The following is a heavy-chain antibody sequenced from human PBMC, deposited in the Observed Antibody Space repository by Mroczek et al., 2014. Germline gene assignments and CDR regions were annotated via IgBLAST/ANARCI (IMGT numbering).Heavy chain of an antibody. CDR1: GGSISSSSYY. D-gene: IGHD2-2*02. CDR3: ASPTXIVVVPAAIRGDAFVX. CDR2: IYYSGST. V-gene: IGHV4-39*01. J-gene: IGHJ3*02. Sequence: QVQLQESGPGLVKPSETLSLTCTVSGGSISSSSYYWGWIRQPPGKGREWIGGIYYSGSTYYNPSLKSRVTTIRTTRPRTSSPSKLSSVTAADTAVYYCASPTXIVVVPAAIRGDAFVXLGAKGQWSPSL.